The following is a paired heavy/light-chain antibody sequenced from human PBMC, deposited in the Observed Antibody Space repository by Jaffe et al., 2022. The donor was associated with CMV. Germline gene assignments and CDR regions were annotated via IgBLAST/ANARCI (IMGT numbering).Heavy chain of an antibody. Sequence: QVQLVQSGAEVEKPGASVKVSCKSSGYSFTAYGITWMRQGPGQGLEWMGWINTYSGNTNYPQKFQGRVTMTTDTSTNTAYMELRSLRSDDTAIYFCARLDTSGYHYFYAMDVWGQGTSVTVSS. CDR3: ARLDTSGYHYFYAMDV. V-gene: IGHV1-18*01. D-gene: IGHD3-22*01. J-gene: IGHJ6*02. CDR2: INTYSGNT. CDR1: GYSFTAYG.
Light chain of an antibody. CDR2: DVS. CDR3: SSYTSGRISVV. CDR1: NSDIGDYNY. J-gene: IGLJ2*01. V-gene: IGLV2-14*01. Sequence: QSALTQPASVSGSPGQSITISCTGSNSDIGDYNYVSWYQQHPGRVPKLIIHDVSNRPSGVSHRFSGSKSGNTASLTISGLQAEDEADYYCSSYTSGRISVVFGGGTKLTVL.